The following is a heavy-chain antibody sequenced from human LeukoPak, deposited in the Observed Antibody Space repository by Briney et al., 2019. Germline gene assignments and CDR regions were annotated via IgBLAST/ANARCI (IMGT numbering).Heavy chain of an antibody. CDR2: IYHSGST. D-gene: IGHD6-6*01. CDR1: GYSISSGYY. J-gene: IGHJ4*02. CDR3: ERERSSSSDY. V-gene: IGHV4-38-2*02. Sequence: KPSETLSLTCAVSGYSISSGYYWGWIRQPPGKGLEWIGSIYHSGSTYYNPSLKSRVTISVDTSKNQFSLKLSSVTATDAAIYYCERERSSSSDYWGQGTLVTVSS.